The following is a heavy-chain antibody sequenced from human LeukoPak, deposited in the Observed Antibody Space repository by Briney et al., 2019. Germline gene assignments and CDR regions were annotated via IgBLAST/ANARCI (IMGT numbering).Heavy chain of an antibody. D-gene: IGHD3-10*01. Sequence: PSETLSLTCTVSGGSISSSSYYWGWIRQPPGKGLEWIGSIYYSGSTYYNPSLKSRVTISVDTSKNQFSLKLSSVTAADTAVYYCARGRVKSITMVRGGHFDPWGQGTLVTVSS. J-gene: IGHJ5*02. CDR3: ARGRVKSITMVRGGHFDP. CDR2: IYYSGST. CDR1: GGSISSSSYY. V-gene: IGHV4-39*01.